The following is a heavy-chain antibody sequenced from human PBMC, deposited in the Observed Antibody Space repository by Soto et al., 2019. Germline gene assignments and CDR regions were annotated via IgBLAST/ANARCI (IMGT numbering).Heavy chain of an antibody. CDR1: GGTFSSYA. Sequence: VASVKVSCKASGGTFSSYAISWVRQAPGQGLEWMGGIIPIFGTANYAQKFQGRVTITADKSTSTAYMELSSLRSEDTAVYYCARQYYYDSGTYYYYFDYWGQGTLVTVSS. J-gene: IGHJ4*02. CDR2: IIPIFGTA. D-gene: IGHD3-22*01. V-gene: IGHV1-69*06. CDR3: ARQYYYDSGTYYYYFDY.